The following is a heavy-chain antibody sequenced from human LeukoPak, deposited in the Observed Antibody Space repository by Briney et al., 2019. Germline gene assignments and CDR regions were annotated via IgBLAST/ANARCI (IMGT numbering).Heavy chain of an antibody. D-gene: IGHD1-26*01. Sequence: GGSLRLSCAASGFTFSSYSMNWVRQAPGKGLEWVSSISSSSSYIYYADSVKGRFTISRDNAKKSLYLQMNSLRAEDTAAYYCARDRDSGSYLDDALDIWGQGTMVTVSS. CDR3: ARDRDSGSYLDDALDI. J-gene: IGHJ3*02. CDR2: ISSSSSYI. V-gene: IGHV3-21*01. CDR1: GFTFSSYS.